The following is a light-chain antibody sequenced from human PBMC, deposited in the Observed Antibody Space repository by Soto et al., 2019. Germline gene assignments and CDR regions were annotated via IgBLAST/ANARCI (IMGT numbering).Light chain of an antibody. CDR3: QHRET. CDR2: DAS. J-gene: IGKJ5*01. Sequence: EIVLTQSPATLSLSPGDRATLSCRASQSVSYFLAWNQHKPGQAPRLLIDDASNRATGIPARFSVSGSGTDFTLSISSLEPVDFAVYYCQHRETFGQGIRLEIK. CDR1: QSVSYF. V-gene: IGKV3-11*01.